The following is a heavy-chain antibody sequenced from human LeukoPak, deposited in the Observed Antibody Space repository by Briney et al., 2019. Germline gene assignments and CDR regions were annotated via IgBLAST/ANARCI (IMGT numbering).Heavy chain of an antibody. J-gene: IGHJ4*02. Sequence: GGSLRLSCAASGFTFSGYWMSWVRQAPGKGLEWVANIKQDGSEKYYVDSVKGRFTISRDNAKNSLYLQMNSLRAEDTAVYYCARDLLLHGAFDYWGQGTLVTVSS. CDR3: ARDLLLHGAFDY. CDR2: IKQDGSEK. CDR1: GFTFSGYW. V-gene: IGHV3-7*03.